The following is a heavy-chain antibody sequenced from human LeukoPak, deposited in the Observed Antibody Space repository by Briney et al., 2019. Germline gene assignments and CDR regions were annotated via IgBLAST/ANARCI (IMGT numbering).Heavy chain of an antibody. CDR2: VSRSSSYI. D-gene: IGHD3-22*01. CDR3: ARASTSSVGLTNY. J-gene: IGHJ4*02. Sequence: GGSLRLSCSASGFTFSSYSMNWVRQAPGKGLEWVSSVSRSSSYILYAYSVKGRFTISRDNAQNSLYLQMNGLSAEDTAVYYCARASTSSVGLTNYWGQGTLVTVSS. V-gene: IGHV3-21*01. CDR1: GFTFSSYS.